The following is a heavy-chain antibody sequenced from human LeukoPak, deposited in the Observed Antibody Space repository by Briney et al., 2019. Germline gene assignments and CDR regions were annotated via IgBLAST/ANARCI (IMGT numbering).Heavy chain of an antibody. J-gene: IGHJ4*02. CDR1: GYTFTGYY. V-gene: IGHV1-2*02. D-gene: IGHD2-2*02. Sequence: GASVKVSCKASGYTFTGYYMHWVRQAPGQGLEWMGWINPNSGGTNYVQKFQGRVTMTTDTSTSTAYLELRSLRSDDTAVYYYATTRYTSAWSPGDFDYWGQGTLLTVSS. CDR3: ATTRYTSAWSPGDFDY. CDR2: INPNSGGT.